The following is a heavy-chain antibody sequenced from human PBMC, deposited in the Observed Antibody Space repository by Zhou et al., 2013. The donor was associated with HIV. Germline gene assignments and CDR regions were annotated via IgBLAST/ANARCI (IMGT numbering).Heavy chain of an antibody. J-gene: IGHJ4*02. D-gene: IGHD3-16*02. CDR3: ASRSHDLRGLTWLSDI. CDR2: FLPVLGVS. V-gene: IGHV1-69*14. Sequence: VQLVQSGTEVKKPGSSVKISCTASGGTFDNYPVSWVRQAPGQGLDWVGGFLPVLGVSQFSRRFQGRVTISADKSKTVYYLQLNSLTLDDTAIYYCASRSHDLRGLTWLSDIWGQGTLVTVSS. CDR1: GGTFDNYP.